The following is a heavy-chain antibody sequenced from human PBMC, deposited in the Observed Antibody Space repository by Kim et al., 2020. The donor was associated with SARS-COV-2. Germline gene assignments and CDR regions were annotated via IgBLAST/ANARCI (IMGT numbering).Heavy chain of an antibody. Sequence: SPSFPGHVTISADKSISTAYLQWSSLKASDTAMYYCATIWFGDSGVFDYWGQGTLVTVSS. J-gene: IGHJ4*02. V-gene: IGHV5-10-1*01. D-gene: IGHD3-10*01. CDR3: ATIWFGDSGVFDY.